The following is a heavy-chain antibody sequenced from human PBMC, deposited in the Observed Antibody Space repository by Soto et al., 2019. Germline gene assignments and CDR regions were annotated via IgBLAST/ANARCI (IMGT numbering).Heavy chain of an antibody. CDR2: INHSGST. J-gene: IGHJ4*02. CDR1: GGSFSGYY. V-gene: IGHV4-34*01. D-gene: IGHD5-12*01. CDR3: ARGGWIPGDN. Sequence: QVQLQQWGAGLLKPSETLSLTCAVYGGSFSGYYWSWIRQPPGKGLEWIGEINHSGSTNYNPSLKSRVTISVDTSKDQFSLKLSSVTAADTAVYYCARGGWIPGDNWGQVTLVTVSS.